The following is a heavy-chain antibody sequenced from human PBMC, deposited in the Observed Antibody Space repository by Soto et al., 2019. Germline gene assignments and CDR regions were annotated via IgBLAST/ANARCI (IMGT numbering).Heavy chain of an antibody. J-gene: IGHJ6*02. Sequence: GASVKVSCKASGYTFTSYAMHWVRQAPGQRLEWMGWINAGNGNTKYSQKFQGRVTITRDTSASTAYMELSSLRSEDTAVYYCATSQFLWFGDAGRGMDVWGQGTTVTVSS. CDR3: ATSQFLWFGDAGRGMDV. D-gene: IGHD3-10*01. V-gene: IGHV1-3*01. CDR1: GYTFTSYA. CDR2: INAGNGNT.